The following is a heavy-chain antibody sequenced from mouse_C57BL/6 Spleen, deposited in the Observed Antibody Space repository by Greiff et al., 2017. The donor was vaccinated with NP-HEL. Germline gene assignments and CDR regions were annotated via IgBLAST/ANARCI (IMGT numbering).Heavy chain of an antibody. J-gene: IGHJ2*01. D-gene: IGHD2-5*01. V-gene: IGHV1-52*01. CDR3: ARTYYSNYPYFGY. CDR1: GYTFTSYW. CDR2: IDPSDSET. Sequence: QVQLQQPGAELVRPGSSVKLSCKASGYTFTSYWMHWVKQRPIQGLEWIGNIDPSDSETHYNQKFKDKATLTVDKSSSTAYMQLSSLTSEDSAVYYCARTYYSNYPYFGYWGQGTTLTVSS.